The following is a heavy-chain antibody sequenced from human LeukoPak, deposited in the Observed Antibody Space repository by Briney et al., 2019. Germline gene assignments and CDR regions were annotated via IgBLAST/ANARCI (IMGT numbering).Heavy chain of an antibody. V-gene: IGHV3-7*03. CDR3: VSGGDSGY. CDR1: RFTFSTNW. J-gene: IGHJ4*02. Sequence: GGSLRLSCAASRFTFSTNWMGWVRQAPGKGLEWVASITPAGSEKYYANSMKGRFTISRDNAKNSLFLQMNSLRADDTGVYFCVSGGDSGYWGQGALVTVSS. CDR2: ITPAGSEK. D-gene: IGHD2-21*02.